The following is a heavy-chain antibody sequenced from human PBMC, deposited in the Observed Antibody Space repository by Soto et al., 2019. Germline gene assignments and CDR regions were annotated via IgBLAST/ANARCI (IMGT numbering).Heavy chain of an antibody. CDR1: GGTFSSYA. V-gene: IGHV1-69*06. CDR2: IIPIFGTA. CDR3: ARSGSYSRDPDE. D-gene: IGHD1-26*01. Sequence: GASVPVSCKASGGTFSSYAISWVRQAPGQGLEWMGGIIPIFGTANYAQKFQGRVTITADKSTSTAYMELSSLRSEDTAVYYWARSGSYSRDPDEWGQGTLVTVYS. J-gene: IGHJ1*01.